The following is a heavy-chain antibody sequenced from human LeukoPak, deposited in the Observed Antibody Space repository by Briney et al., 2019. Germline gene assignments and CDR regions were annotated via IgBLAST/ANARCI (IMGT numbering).Heavy chain of an antibody. CDR1: GGSISSSNSY. CDR3: ARLPGDYEDYYFDY. D-gene: IGHD4-17*01. V-gene: IGHV4-39*07. J-gene: IGHJ4*02. Sequence: PSETLSLTCSVSGGSISSSNSYWGWIRQPPGKGLEWIGSMSYSGSTYYSPSLKSRVTISVDTSKNQFSLKLSSVTAADTAVYYCARLPGDYEDYYFDYWGQGTLVTVSS. CDR2: MSYSGST.